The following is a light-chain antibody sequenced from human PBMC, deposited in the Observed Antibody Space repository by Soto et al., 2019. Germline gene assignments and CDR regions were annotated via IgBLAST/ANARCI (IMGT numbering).Light chain of an antibody. CDR2: GAS. CDR1: QSLSKTY. Sequence: EIVLKQSPGTLSLSLGEKATISCRASQSLSKTYLAWYQKKPGQAPRPLIDGASSRATGTPDRFSGSGSGTDFTLTISRLEPEDFAVYYCQQYVSPPWTFGQGTKV. J-gene: IGKJ1*01. CDR3: QQYVSPPWT. V-gene: IGKV3-20*01.